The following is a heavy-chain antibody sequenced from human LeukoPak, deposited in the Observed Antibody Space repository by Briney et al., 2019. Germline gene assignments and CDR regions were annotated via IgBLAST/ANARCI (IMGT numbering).Heavy chain of an antibody. CDR2: ISSSGSTI. CDR1: GFTFSSYE. D-gene: IGHD3-22*01. J-gene: IGHJ4*02. V-gene: IGHV3-48*03. CDR3: ARDPYYYDSSGYYDY. Sequence: GGSLRLSCAASGFTFSSYEMNWVRQAPGTGLEWVSYISSSGSTIYYADSVKGRFTISRDNAKNSLYLQMNSLRAEDTAVYYCARDPYYYDSSGYYDYWGQGTLVTVSS.